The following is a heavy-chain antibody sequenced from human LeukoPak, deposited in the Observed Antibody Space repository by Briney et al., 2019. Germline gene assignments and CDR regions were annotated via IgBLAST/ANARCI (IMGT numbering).Heavy chain of an antibody. CDR1: GFTFSTYS. V-gene: IGHV3-66*01. Sequence: GGSLRLSCAASGFTFSTYSMHWVRQAPGKGLEWVSVIYSGGSTYYADSVKGRFAISRDNSKNTLYLQMNSLRAEDTAVYYCARGAVAGTLNFDYWGQGTLVTVSS. D-gene: IGHD6-19*01. CDR3: ARGAVAGTLNFDY. CDR2: IYSGGST. J-gene: IGHJ4*02.